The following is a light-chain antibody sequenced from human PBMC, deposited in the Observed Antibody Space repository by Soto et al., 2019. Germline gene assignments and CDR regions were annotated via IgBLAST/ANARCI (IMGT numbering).Light chain of an antibody. CDR1: HGVATN. J-gene: IGKJ1*01. V-gene: IGKV3-11*01. Sequence: EMVMTQSPATLSVSPGERATLSCMFGHGVATNLAWYQQKPGQVPRLLIYDASLRATGIPARFTGSGSGTDFTLTISSLEPEEFAVYYCQQRGNWPRTWALGQGTKVDIK. CDR2: DAS. CDR3: QQRGNWPRTWA.